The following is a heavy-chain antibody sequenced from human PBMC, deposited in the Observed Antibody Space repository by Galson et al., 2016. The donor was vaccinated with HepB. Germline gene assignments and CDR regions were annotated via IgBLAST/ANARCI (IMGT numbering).Heavy chain of an antibody. D-gene: IGHD3-9*01. Sequence: SLRLSCAASGFTFSGSTMHWVRQAPGKGLEWIGRMRTKGNSYATVYIASVKGRFTISRDDSKNTAYLQMNSLRAEDTAVYYCAKPETRPYDILTGYSHFDYWGQGTLVTVSS. CDR2: MRTKGNSYAT. CDR3: AKPETRPYDILTGYSHFDY. CDR1: GFTFSGST. J-gene: IGHJ4*02. V-gene: IGHV3-73*01.